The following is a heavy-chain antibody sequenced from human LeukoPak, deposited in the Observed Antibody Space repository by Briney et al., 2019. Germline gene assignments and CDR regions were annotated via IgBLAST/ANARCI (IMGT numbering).Heavy chain of an antibody. Sequence: PSETLSLTCAVYGGSFSGYYWSWIRQPPGKGLEWIGEINHSGSTNYNPSLKSRVTISVDTSKNQFSLKLSSVTAADTAVYYCARNVGILKFDPWGQGTLVTVSS. CDR1: GGSFSGYY. D-gene: IGHD5-18*01. J-gene: IGHJ5*02. V-gene: IGHV4-34*01. CDR3: ARNVGILKFDP. CDR2: INHSGST.